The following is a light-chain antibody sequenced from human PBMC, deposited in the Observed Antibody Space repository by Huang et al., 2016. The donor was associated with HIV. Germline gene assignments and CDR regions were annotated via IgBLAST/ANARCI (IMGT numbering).Light chain of an antibody. CDR1: QNINTW. CDR3: QQYNTYLYT. J-gene: IGKJ2*01. V-gene: IGKV1-5*03. CDR2: RAS. Sequence: DIQMTQSPSTLSASVGDRVTITCRASQNINTWLAWYQQRPGKAPNLLIYRASSLQNAVPSRFTGSGSGTEFTLTITSLQPDDLGTYYCQQYNTYLYTFGQGTKLEI.